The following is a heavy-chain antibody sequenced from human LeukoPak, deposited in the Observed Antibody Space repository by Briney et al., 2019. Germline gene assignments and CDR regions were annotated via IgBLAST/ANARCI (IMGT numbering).Heavy chain of an antibody. CDR3: ARHHSGYSYGYRY. J-gene: IGHJ4*02. CDR1: GGSISSSSYY. CDR2: IYYSGST. V-gene: IGHV4-39*01. Sequence: PSETMSLTCTVPGGSISSSSYYWGWIRQPPGKGLEWIGSIYYSGSTYYNPSLKSRVTISVDTSKNQFSLKLSSVTAADTAVYYCARHHSGYSYGYRYWGQGTLVTVSS. D-gene: IGHD5-18*01.